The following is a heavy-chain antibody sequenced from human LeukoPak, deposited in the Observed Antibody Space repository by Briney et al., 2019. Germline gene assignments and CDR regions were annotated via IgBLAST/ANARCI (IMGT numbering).Heavy chain of an antibody. D-gene: IGHD3-3*01. CDR3: ARGPQRDFWKYYYMDV. J-gene: IGHJ6*03. CDR2: IYHSGST. Sequence: SQTLSLTCTVSGGSISSGGYYWSWIRQPPGKGLEWIGYIYHSGSTYYNPSLKSRVTISVDRSKNQFSLKLSSVTAADTAVYYCARGPQRDFWKYYYMDVWGKGTTVTVSS. V-gene: IGHV4-30-2*01. CDR1: GGSISSGGYY.